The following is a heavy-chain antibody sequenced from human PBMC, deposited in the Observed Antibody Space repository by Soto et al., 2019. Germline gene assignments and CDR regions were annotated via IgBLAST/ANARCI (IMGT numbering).Heavy chain of an antibody. CDR3: ARVLGATVYYYYGMDV. J-gene: IGHJ6*02. CDR1: GFTFSSYG. D-gene: IGHD1-26*01. Sequence: GSLRLSCAASGFTFSSYGMHWVRQAPGKGLEWVAVIWYDGSNKYYADSVKGRFTISRDNSRNTLYLQMNSLRAEDTAVYYCARVLGATVYYYYGMDVWGQGTTVTVSS. V-gene: IGHV3-33*01. CDR2: IWYDGSNK.